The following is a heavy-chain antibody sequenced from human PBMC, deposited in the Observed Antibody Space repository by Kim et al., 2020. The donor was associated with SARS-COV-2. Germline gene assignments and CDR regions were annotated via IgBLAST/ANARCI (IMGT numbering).Heavy chain of an antibody. J-gene: IGHJ5*02. Sequence: RVTISVDTSKNQFSLKLSSVTAADTAVYYCARGHLLVGELMVRGVGWFDPWGQGNLVTVSS. V-gene: IGHV4-34*01. CDR3: ARGHLLVGELMVRGVGWFDP. D-gene: IGHD3-10*01.